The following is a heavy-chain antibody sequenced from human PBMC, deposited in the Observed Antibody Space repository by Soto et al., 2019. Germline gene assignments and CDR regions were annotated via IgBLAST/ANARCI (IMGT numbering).Heavy chain of an antibody. Sequence: EGQLVESGGGLVKPGGSRRLSCGGSGFTFSTYTMNWVRQAPGKGLEWVASITGDRSFTYYADSVKGRFTISRDDAKSSLFLQLNSLTVEDTAVYYCVSGSVEYYGLDVWGQGTAVTVSS. CDR1: GFTFSTYT. CDR2: ITGDRSFT. CDR3: VSGSVEYYGLDV. J-gene: IGHJ6*02. D-gene: IGHD5-12*01. V-gene: IGHV3-21*01.